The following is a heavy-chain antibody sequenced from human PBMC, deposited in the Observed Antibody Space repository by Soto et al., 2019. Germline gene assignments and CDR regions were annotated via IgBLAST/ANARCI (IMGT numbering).Heavy chain of an antibody. V-gene: IGHV3-30-3*01. CDR3: ARDEGVYAYIWGCYTHRFDP. J-gene: IGHJ5*02. D-gene: IGHD3-16*01. CDR1: GFTFSSYA. Sequence: QVQLVESGGGVVKPGRSLRLSCAASGFTFSSYAMHWVRQAPGKGLEWVAVISYDGSNKYYADSVKGRFTISRDNSKNTLYLQMNSLRAEDTAVYYCARDEGVYAYIWGCYTHRFDPWGQGTLVTVSS. CDR2: ISYDGSNK.